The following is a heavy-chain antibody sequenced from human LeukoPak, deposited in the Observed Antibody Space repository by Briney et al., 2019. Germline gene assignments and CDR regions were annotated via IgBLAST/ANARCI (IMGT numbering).Heavy chain of an antibody. V-gene: IGHV3-7*03. CDR2: IKEDGGVK. CDR1: GFTFIRCW. J-gene: IGHJ4*02. D-gene: IGHD5-12*01. Sequence: GGSLRLSCVVSGFTFIRCWMTWVRQPPGKGLEWVANIKEDGGVKYYVDSVEGRFTISRDNTKNVLYLEMNSLRADDTAVYFCARDSTWQLDYWGQGTLITVSS. CDR3: ARDSTWQLDY.